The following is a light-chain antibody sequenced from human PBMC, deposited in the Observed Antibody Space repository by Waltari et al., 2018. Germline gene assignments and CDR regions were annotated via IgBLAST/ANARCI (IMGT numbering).Light chain of an antibody. V-gene: IGLV2-14*01. CDR2: EVS. Sequence: QSALTQPASVSGSPGQSITISCPGTDSDVGAYDFAPWYQQHPGKAPHLIIYEVSNRPSATSNRFSASKAGNAASLPVSGLQAEDEADYYCSSYTTSSAPVFFGTGTRVTVL. CDR1: DSDVGAYDF. J-gene: IGLJ1*01. CDR3: SSYTTSSAPVF.